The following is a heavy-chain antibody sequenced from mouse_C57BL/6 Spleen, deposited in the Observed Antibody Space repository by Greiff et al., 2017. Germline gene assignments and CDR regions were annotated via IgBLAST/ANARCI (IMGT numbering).Heavy chain of an antibody. V-gene: IGHV14-2*01. CDR3: ARGAVSFDV. Sequence: EVQLQQSGAELVKPGASVKLSCTASGFNIKDYYMHWVKQRTEQGLGWIGRIDPEDGETKYAPKFPGKATITADTSSNTAYLQLSSLTSEDTAVYYCARGAVSFDVWGTGTTVTVSS. J-gene: IGHJ1*03. CDR1: GFNIKDYY. CDR2: IDPEDGET.